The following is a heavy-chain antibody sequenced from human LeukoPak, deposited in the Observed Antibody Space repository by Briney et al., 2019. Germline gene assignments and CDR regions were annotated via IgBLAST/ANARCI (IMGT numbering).Heavy chain of an antibody. CDR3: ARRVVTASRTRFDP. CDR2: INPGDFDT. V-gene: IGHV5-51*01. D-gene: IGHD2-21*02. Sequence: GESLKISCKGSGYSFTSYWIGWVRQMPGKGLEWMGIINPGDFDTRYSPSFQGQVTISADKSISTAYPKWSSLKASDTAMYYCARRVVTASRTRFDPWGQGTLVTVSS. CDR1: GYSFTSYW. J-gene: IGHJ5*02.